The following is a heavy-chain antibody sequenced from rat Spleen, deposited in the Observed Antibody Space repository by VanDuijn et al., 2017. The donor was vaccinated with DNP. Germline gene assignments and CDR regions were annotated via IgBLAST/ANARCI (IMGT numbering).Heavy chain of an antibody. V-gene: IGHV3-1*01. D-gene: IGHD1-12*03. CDR3: ARGNDDYYPNWYFDF. Sequence: EVQLQESGPGLLKPSQSLSLTCSVTGYSITSSSRWNWIRKFPGNKMEWIGYINYSGSTGYNPSLKSRISITRDTSNNQFFLQLKSVTTEDTATYYCARGNDDYYPNWYFDFWGPGTMVTVSS. CDR2: INYSGST. J-gene: IGHJ1*01. CDR1: GYSITSSS.